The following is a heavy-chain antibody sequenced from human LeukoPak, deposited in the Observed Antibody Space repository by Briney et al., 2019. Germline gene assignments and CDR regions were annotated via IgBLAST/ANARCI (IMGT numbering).Heavy chain of an antibody. Sequence: SETLSLTCTVSGGSISSHYWSWIRQPPGKGLEWIGYIYYSGSTNYNPSLKSRVTISVDTSKNQFSLKLSSVTAADTAVYYCARSGIYYDSRSGYFTWFDPWGQGTLVTVSS. V-gene: IGHV4-59*11. CDR2: IYYSGST. CDR3: ARSGIYYDSRSGYFTWFDP. D-gene: IGHD3-3*01. J-gene: IGHJ5*02. CDR1: GGSISSHY.